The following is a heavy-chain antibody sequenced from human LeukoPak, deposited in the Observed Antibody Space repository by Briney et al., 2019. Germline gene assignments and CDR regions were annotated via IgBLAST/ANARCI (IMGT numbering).Heavy chain of an antibody. CDR1: GFTLSSYA. J-gene: IGHJ4*02. Sequence: PGRSLRLSCAASGFTLSSYAMHWVRQAPGKGLEWVAVISYDGSNKYYADSVKGRFTISRDNSKNTLYLQMNSLRAEDTAVYYCATYPHPSGGYDSGTYAPFDYWGQGTPVTVSS. CDR3: ATYPHPSGGYDSGTYAPFDY. V-gene: IGHV3-30-3*01. D-gene: IGHD3-10*01. CDR2: ISYDGSNK.